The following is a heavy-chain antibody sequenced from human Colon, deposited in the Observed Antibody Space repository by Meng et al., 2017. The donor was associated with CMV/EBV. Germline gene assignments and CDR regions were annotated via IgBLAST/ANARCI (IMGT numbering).Heavy chain of an antibody. CDR2: IGNDWSYE. CDR3: AKVADYADFVMEY. J-gene: IGHJ4*02. V-gene: IGHV3-30*02. Sequence: VNLVEQGGGLGQPAGSLGLSCASSGFSFSSYGMHWVRQAPGKGLEWVTFIGNDWSYEYYADSVQGRFTVSRDNSKNTMYLQMNSLGGDDTAVYYCAKVADYADFVMEYWGQGTLVTVSS. D-gene: IGHD4-17*01. CDR1: GFSFSSYG.